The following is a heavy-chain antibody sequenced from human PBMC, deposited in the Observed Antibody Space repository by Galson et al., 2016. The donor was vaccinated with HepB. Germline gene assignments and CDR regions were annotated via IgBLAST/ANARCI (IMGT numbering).Heavy chain of an antibody. CDR3: AKLPSRYYGSGAGYGMDI. Sequence: SLRLSCAASGFTFTNYAMTWVRQAPGKGLQWVLGISGSINATYYADSVKGRFIISRDDSKNTLYLQMHSLRAEDTALYYCAKLPSRYYGSGAGYGMDIWGQGTTVTVSS. V-gene: IGHV3-23*01. CDR2: ISGSINAT. CDR1: GFTFTNYA. D-gene: IGHD3-10*01. J-gene: IGHJ6*02.